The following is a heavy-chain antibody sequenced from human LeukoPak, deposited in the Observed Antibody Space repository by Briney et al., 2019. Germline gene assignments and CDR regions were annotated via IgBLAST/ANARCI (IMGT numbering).Heavy chain of an antibody. CDR2: INPAGSQQ. CDR1: GFMFSDYW. Sequence: GGSLRLYCTASGFMFSDYWMRWVRQAPGKGPEWVANINPAGSQQYSVDSLKGRSTVSRDNAKKSFYLQMNYLRAEDTAVYYCVKWGPYCSTHCCPALESWGQGTLVTVSS. J-gene: IGHJ4*02. V-gene: IGHV3-7*01. D-gene: IGHD4-4*01. CDR3: VKWGPYCSTHCCPALES.